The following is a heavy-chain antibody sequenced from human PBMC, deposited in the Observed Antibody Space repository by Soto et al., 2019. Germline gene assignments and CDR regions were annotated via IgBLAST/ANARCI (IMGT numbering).Heavy chain of an antibody. D-gene: IGHD6-13*01. Sequence: SETLSLTCAVSGGSIRSGGDCLRWIRPAPGKGLEWIGYIYHGGTTYYNRSLKSRVTISIDRSKNQFSLKLSSVTAADTAVYYCARVHRDVWAAAGTDYGMDVWGQGTTVTVSS. V-gene: IGHV4-30-2*01. CDR2: IYHGGTT. CDR3: ARVHRDVWAAAGTDYGMDV. CDR1: GGSIRSGGDC. J-gene: IGHJ6*02.